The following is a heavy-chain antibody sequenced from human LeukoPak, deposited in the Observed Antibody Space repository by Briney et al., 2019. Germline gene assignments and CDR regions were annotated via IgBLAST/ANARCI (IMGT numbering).Heavy chain of an antibody. V-gene: IGHV3-23*01. Sequence: GGSLRLSCAASGFTFSSYAMSWVRQAPGKGLEWASTITGSGDSTYYADSVKGRFTISSDNSKNTLYLQMNSLRAEDTAVYYCAKGASSSRQYYMDVWGKGTTVTVSS. CDR3: AKGASSSRQYYMDV. CDR1: GFTFSSYA. D-gene: IGHD6-6*01. CDR2: ITGSGDST. J-gene: IGHJ6*03.